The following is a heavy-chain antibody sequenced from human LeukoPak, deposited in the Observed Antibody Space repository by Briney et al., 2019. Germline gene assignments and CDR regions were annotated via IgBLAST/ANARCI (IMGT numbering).Heavy chain of an antibody. J-gene: IGHJ4*02. Sequence: KPLETLSLTCTVSGGSISSYYWSWIRQPPGKGLEWIGYIYYSGSTNYNPSLKSRVTISVDKSKNQFSLKLSSVTAADTAVYYCARDGSRDYFDYWGQGTLVTVSS. CDR3: ARDGSRDYFDY. CDR1: GGSISSYY. CDR2: IYYSGST. V-gene: IGHV4-59*12. D-gene: IGHD1-26*01.